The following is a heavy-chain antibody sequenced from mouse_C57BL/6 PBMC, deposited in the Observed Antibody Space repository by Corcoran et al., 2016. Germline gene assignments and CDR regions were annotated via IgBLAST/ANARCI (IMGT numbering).Heavy chain of an antibody. J-gene: IGHJ4*01. Sequence: EVQLQQSGPELVKPGASVKIPCKASGYTFTDYNMDWVKQSHGKSLEWIGDINPNNGGTIYNQKFKGKATLTVDKSSSTAYMELRSLTSEDTAVYYCARSYYYGSSYYYAMDYWGQGTSVTVSS. CDR1: GYTFTDYN. D-gene: IGHD1-1*01. CDR2: INPNNGGT. CDR3: ARSYYYGSSYYYAMDY. V-gene: IGHV1-18*01.